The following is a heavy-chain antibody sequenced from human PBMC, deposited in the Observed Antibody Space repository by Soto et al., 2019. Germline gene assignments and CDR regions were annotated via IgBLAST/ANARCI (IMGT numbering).Heavy chain of an antibody. CDR3: ARDVGLDSDDFFAY. D-gene: IGHD3-9*01. CDR1: GFTFSSYG. CDR2: IRGDGGQT. V-gene: IGHV3-23*01. Sequence: GGSLRLSCTASGFTFSSYGMGWVRQAPGKGLQWVSTIRGDGGQTHYTDSVKGRFSISRDNSKNTVYLQMDSLRAEDTAMYFCARDVGLDSDDFFAYWGQGTQVTVSS. J-gene: IGHJ4*02.